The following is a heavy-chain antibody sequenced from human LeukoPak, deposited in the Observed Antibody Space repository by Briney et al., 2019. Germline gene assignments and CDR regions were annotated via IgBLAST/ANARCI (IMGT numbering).Heavy chain of an antibody. CDR1: GFTFSSYG. CDR3: AKSKVTNLGAFDI. CDR2: ISYDGSNK. D-gene: IGHD7-27*01. J-gene: IGHJ3*02. V-gene: IGHV3-30*18. Sequence: GGSLRLSCAASGFTFSSYGMHWVRQAPGKGLEWVAVISYDGSNKYYADSVKGRFTISRDNSKNSLYLQMNSLRAEDMALCYCAKSKVTNLGAFDIWGQGTMVTVSS.